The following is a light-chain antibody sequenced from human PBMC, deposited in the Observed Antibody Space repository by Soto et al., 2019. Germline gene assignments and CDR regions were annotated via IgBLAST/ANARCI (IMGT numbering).Light chain of an antibody. J-gene: IGKJ4*01. V-gene: IGKV3-20*01. Sequence: IVLTQSPGTLSLSPGERATLSCRASDSVSISYLAWYQQRSGQPPRLLIYGTSTRATGIPGRLSGSGSGTDFTLTISRLEPEDSAVYFCQQWGNSPRVTFGGGTKVEI. CDR2: GTS. CDR1: DSVSISY. CDR3: QQWGNSPRVT.